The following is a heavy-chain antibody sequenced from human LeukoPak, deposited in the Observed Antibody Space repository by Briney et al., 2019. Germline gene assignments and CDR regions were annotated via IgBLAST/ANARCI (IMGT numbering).Heavy chain of an antibody. D-gene: IGHD2-2*01. CDR1: GYSISSGYY. CDR2: IDHSGST. CDR3: ASLIVVVPAARLVYNWFDP. J-gene: IGHJ5*02. Sequence: ETLSLTCTVSGYSISSGYYWGWIRQPPGEGLEWIGSIDHSGSTYYNPSLKSRVTISVDTSTNQFSLKPSSVTAADTAVYYCASLIVVVPAARLVYNWFDPWGQGTLVTVSS. V-gene: IGHV4-38-2*02.